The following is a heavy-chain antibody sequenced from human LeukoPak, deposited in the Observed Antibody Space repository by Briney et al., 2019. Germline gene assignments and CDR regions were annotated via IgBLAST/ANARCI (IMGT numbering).Heavy chain of an antibody. CDR2: IYYSGST. CDR3: ARDTPAAGTIDY. J-gene: IGHJ4*02. CDR1: GGSISSYY. D-gene: IGHD6-13*01. V-gene: IGHV4-59*01. Sequence: PSETLSLTCTVSGGSISSYYWSWIRQPPGKGLESIGYIYYSGSTNYNPTLKSRVTISVDTSKNQFSLKLSSVTAADTAVYYCARDTPAAGTIDYWGQGTLVTVSS.